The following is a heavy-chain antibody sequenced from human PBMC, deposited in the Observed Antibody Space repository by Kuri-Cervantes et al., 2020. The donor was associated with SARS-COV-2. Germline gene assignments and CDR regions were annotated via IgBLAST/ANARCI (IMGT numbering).Heavy chain of an antibody. CDR3: ARDRRIQLWLYGSWYFDL. D-gene: IGHD5-18*01. Sequence: GGSLRLSCAVYGFSFSSYSMNWVRQALGKGLEWVSSISSSSSNIYYADSVKGRFTISRDNAKNSLYLQMNSLRAEDTAVYYCARDRRIQLWLYGSWYFDLWGRGTLVTVSS. J-gene: IGHJ2*01. CDR1: GFSFSSYS. V-gene: IGHV3-21*01. CDR2: ISSSSSNI.